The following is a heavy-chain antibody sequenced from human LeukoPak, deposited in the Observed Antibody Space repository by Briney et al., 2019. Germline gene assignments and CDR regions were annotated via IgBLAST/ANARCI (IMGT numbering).Heavy chain of an antibody. CDR1: GYTFNGYY. CDR2: INPNSGGT. CDR3: ARDDIVVVPAAADLNYYYYYMDV. V-gene: IGHV1-2*02. J-gene: IGHJ6*03. Sequence: GASVKVSCKASGYTFNGYYMHWVRQAPGQGLEWMGWINPNSGGTNYAQKFQGRVTMTRDTSISTAYMELSRLRSDDTAVYYCARDDIVVVPAAADLNYYYYYMDVWGKGTTVTVSS. D-gene: IGHD2-2*01.